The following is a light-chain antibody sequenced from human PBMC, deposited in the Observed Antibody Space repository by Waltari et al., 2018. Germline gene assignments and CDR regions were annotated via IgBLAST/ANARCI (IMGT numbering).Light chain of an antibody. CDR1: QSISNY. CDR3: QQYYSHPPRT. Sequence: DIQMTQSPSSLSTSVGDRVTITCRASQSISNYLNWYQQKPGKAPKLLIYAASTLQSGVPDRFSGAWSGTDFTLTISNLQPEDAALYFCQQYYSHPPRTFGQGTKVEI. J-gene: IGKJ1*01. V-gene: IGKV1-39*01. CDR2: AAS.